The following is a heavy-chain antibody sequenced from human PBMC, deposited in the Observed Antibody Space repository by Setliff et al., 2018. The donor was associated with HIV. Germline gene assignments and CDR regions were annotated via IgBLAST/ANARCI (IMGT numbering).Heavy chain of an antibody. CDR1: GGSISSSSYY. D-gene: IGHD3-3*01. CDR2: VHYSGTT. CDR3: TRPRVPYDFWSGPEV. J-gene: IGHJ4*02. Sequence: SETLSLTCSVSGGSISSSSYYWGWIRQPPGKGLEWIGSVHYSGTTYYNPSLESRVTISVDTSKNQFSVKLSSVTAADTAVYYCTRPRVPYDFWSGPEVWGQGTLITVSS. V-gene: IGHV4-39*07.